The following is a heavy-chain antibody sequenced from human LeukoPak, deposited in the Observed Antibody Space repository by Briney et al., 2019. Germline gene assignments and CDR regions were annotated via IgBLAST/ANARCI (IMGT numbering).Heavy chain of an antibody. Sequence: GGSLRLSCAASGFTFSSYSMNWVRQAPGKGLEWVANIKQDGSEKYYVDSVKGRFTISRDNAKNSLYLQMNSLRAEDTAVYYCARDGYNLPFNYWGQGTLVTVSS. CDR3: ARDGYNLPFNY. V-gene: IGHV3-7*01. CDR2: IKQDGSEK. D-gene: IGHD5-24*01. CDR1: GFTFSSYS. J-gene: IGHJ4*02.